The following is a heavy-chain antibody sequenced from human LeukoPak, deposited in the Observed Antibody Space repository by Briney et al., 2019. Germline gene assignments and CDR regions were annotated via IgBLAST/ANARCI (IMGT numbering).Heavy chain of an antibody. D-gene: IGHD6-19*01. CDR3: AKGPGGYSSGWYFDY. Sequence: QPGGSLRLSCTASGFTFSSYGMHWVRQAPGKGLEWVAFIRYDGSNKYHADSVKGRFTISRDNSKDTLYLQMNSLRAEDTAVYYCAKGPGGYSSGWYFDYWGQGILVTVSS. CDR1: GFTFSSYG. CDR2: IRYDGSNK. J-gene: IGHJ4*02. V-gene: IGHV3-30*02.